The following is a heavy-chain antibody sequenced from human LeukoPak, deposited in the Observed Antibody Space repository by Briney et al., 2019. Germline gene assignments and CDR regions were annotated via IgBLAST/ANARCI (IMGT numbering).Heavy chain of an antibody. CDR2: ISGSGGAT. CDR3: AKLQGIATMTD. CDR1: GFTFYNYA. Sequence: GGSLRLSFAASGFTFYNYAMTWVRQAPGKGLEWVSTISGSGGATYYADSVKGRFTISRDNSKNTLFLHTNSLRVEDTALYYCAKLQGIATMTDWGQGTLVTVSS. J-gene: IGHJ4*02. D-gene: IGHD4-17*01. V-gene: IGHV3-23*01.